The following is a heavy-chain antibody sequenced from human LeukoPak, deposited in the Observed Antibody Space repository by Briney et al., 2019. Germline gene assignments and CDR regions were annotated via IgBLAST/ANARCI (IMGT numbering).Heavy chain of an antibody. J-gene: IGHJ4*02. V-gene: IGHV1-2*02. CDR3: ANYDYGDYVGDY. CDR1: GYTFTVYY. D-gene: IGHD4-17*01. CDR2: INPNSGGT. Sequence: ASVKVSCKASGYTFTVYYMHWVRQAPGQGLEWMGWINPNSGGTNYAQKFQGRVTMTRDTSISTAYMELSRLRSDDTAVYYCANYDYGDYVGDYWGQGTLVTVSS.